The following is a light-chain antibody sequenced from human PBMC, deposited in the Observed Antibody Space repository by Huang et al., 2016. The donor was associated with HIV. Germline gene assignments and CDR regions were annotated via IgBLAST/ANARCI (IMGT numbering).Light chain of an antibody. CDR2: DAS. J-gene: IGKJ2*01. CDR3: QQRNDWPPYT. CDR1: QSVTNF. Sequence: EVVLTQSPATLSLSPGERATLSCRASQSVTNFLAWYQQKPGQPPRLHIYDASTRATGIPPRFSGSGSGTDFTLTISSLEPEDFAVYYCQQRNDWPPYTFGQGTRLEIK. V-gene: IGKV3-11*01.